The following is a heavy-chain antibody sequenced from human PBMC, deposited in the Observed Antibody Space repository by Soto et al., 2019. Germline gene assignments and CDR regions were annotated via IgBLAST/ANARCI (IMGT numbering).Heavy chain of an antibody. CDR1: GFTFSSYG. D-gene: IGHD2-2*01. CDR2: IWYDGSNK. J-gene: IGHJ6*02. Sequence: PGGSLRLSCAASGFTFSSYGMHWVRQAPGKGLEWVAVIWYDGSNKYYADSVKGRFTISRDNAKNSLYLQMNSLRAEDTAVYYCAREIPLGYCSSTSCSYYGMDVWGQGTTVTVSS. V-gene: IGHV3-33*01. CDR3: AREIPLGYCSSTSCSYYGMDV.